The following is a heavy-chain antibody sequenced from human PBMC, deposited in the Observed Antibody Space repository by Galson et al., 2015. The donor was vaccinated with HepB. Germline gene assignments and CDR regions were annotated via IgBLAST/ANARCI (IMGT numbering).Heavy chain of an antibody. Sequence: ETLSLTCTVSGGSISSYYWSWIRQPPGKGLEWIGYIYYSGSTNYNPSLKSRVTISVDTSKNQFSLKLSSVTAADTAVYYCARGYYYDSSGYYYGFDYWGQGTLVTVSS. V-gene: IGHV4-59*01. CDR3: ARGYYYDSSGYYYGFDY. CDR1: GGSISSYY. J-gene: IGHJ4*02. D-gene: IGHD3-22*01. CDR2: IYYSGST.